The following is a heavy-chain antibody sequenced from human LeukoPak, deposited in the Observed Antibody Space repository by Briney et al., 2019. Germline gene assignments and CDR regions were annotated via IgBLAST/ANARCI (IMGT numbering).Heavy chain of an antibody. CDR2: MNPNSGNT. V-gene: IGHV1-8*01. Sequence: GASVKVSCKASGYTFTSYDINWVRQATGQGLEWMGWMNPNSGNTGYAQKFQGRVTMTRNTSISTAYMELSSLRSEDTAVYYCARGANNRTPHARIAARLYWFDPWGQGTLVTVSS. J-gene: IGHJ5*02. D-gene: IGHD6-6*01. CDR1: GYTFTSYD. CDR3: ARGANNRTPHARIAARLYWFDP.